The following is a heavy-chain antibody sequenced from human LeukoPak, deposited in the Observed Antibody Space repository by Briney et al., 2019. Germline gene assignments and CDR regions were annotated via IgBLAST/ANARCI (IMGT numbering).Heavy chain of an antibody. J-gene: IGHJ4*02. CDR2: INHSGST. Sequence: SETLSLTCAVYGGSFSGYYWSWIRQPPGKGLEWIGEINHSGSTNYNPSLKSRVTISVDTSMNQFSLKLSSVTAADTAVYYCARVHSGYDVWGQGTLVTVSS. CDR1: GGSFSGYY. D-gene: IGHD5-12*01. CDR3: ARVHSGYDV. V-gene: IGHV4-34*01.